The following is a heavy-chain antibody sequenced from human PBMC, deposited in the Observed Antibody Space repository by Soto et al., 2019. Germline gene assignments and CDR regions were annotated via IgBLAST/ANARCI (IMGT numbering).Heavy chain of an antibody. CDR1: GFTFSSYA. J-gene: IGHJ6*03. Sequence: GGSLRLSCAASGFTFSSYAMSWVRQAPGKGLEWVSAISGSGGSTYYADSVKGRFTISRDNSKNTLYLQMNSLRAEDTAVYYCAKRPSYDILTKYYYYYMDVWGKGTTVTVSS. V-gene: IGHV3-23*01. CDR2: ISGSGGST. CDR3: AKRPSYDILTKYYYYYMDV. D-gene: IGHD3-9*01.